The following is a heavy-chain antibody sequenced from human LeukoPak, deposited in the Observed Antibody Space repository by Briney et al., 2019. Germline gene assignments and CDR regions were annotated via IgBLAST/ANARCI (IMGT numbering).Heavy chain of an antibody. Sequence: SETLSLTCTVSGDSISNGGYSWGWFRQPPGKGLEWIGSIYYTGSTYYNSSLKSRVTMSVDTSKNQFSLKLSSVTAADTAVYYCARGESPSVNYLDYWGQGTLVTVSS. J-gene: IGHJ4*02. CDR1: GDSISNGGYS. CDR2: IYYTGST. CDR3: ARGESPSVNYLDY. D-gene: IGHD4-11*01. V-gene: IGHV4-39*01.